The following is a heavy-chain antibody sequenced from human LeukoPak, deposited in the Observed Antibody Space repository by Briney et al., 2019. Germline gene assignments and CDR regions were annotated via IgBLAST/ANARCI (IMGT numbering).Heavy chain of an antibody. Sequence: GGSLRLSCAASGFTFRTYCMSWVRQAPGKGLEWVANIFQDGNDKYYADSVKGRFTISRDNSKNTLYLQMNSLRAEDTAVYYCAKVAGRFLEWLLLNKNWFDPWGQGTLVTVSS. D-gene: IGHD3-3*01. CDR2: IFQDGNDK. V-gene: IGHV3-7*01. CDR1: GFTFRTYC. J-gene: IGHJ5*02. CDR3: AKVAGRFLEWLLLNKNWFDP.